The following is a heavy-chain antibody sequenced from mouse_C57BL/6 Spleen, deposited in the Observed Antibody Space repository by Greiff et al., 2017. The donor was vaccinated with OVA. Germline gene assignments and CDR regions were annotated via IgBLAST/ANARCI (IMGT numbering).Heavy chain of an antibody. CDR1: GYSFTSYY. J-gene: IGHJ3*01. V-gene: IGHV1-66*01. Sequence: QVQLKQSGPELVKPGASVKISCKASGYSFTSYYIHWVKQRPGQGLEWIGWIYPGSGNTKYNEKFKGKATLTADTSSSTAYMQLSSLTSEDSAVYYCARGYDYQCAYWGQGTLVTVSA. D-gene: IGHD2-4*01. CDR3: ARGYDYQCAY. CDR2: IYPGSGNT.